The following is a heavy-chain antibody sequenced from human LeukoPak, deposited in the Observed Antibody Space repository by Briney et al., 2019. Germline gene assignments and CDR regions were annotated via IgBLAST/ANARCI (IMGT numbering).Heavy chain of an antibody. CDR3: ARDIDYYGSTSYYRGFDY. Sequence: GGSLRLSSAASGFTFSSYSMNWVRQAPGKGLEWVSSISSSSSYIYYADSVKGRFTISRDNAKNSLYLQMNSLRAEDTAVYYCARDIDYYGSTSYYRGFDYWGQGTLVTVSS. J-gene: IGHJ4*02. CDR2: ISSSSSYI. V-gene: IGHV3-21*01. CDR1: GFTFSSYS. D-gene: IGHD3-10*01.